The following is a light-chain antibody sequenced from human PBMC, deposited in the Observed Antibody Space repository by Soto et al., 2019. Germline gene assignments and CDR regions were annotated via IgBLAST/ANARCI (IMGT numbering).Light chain of an antibody. J-gene: IGKJ4*01. CDR1: QSVSSY. V-gene: IGKV3-11*01. CDR3: QQRSNWPSLT. CDR2: DAS. Sequence: EIGMTQSPDTLSVSPGERATLSCRASQSVSSYLAWYQQKPGQAPRLLIYDASSRATGIPARFSGSGSGTDFTLTISSLEPEDFAVYYCQQRSNWPSLTFGGGTKVDI.